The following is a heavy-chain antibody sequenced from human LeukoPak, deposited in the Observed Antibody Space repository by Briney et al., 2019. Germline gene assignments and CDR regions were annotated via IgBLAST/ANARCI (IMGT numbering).Heavy chain of an antibody. J-gene: IGHJ4*02. CDR2: ISSSSTYI. CDR3: ARGAGTSYFDY. Sequence: GGSLRLSCAASGFTFSSYSMNWARQVSGKGLEWVSYISSSSTYINYADSVKGRFTISRDNAKNSLYPQMNSLRAEDTAVYYCARGAGTSYFDYWGQGTLVTVSS. V-gene: IGHV3-21*01. CDR1: GFTFSSYS. D-gene: IGHD1-1*01.